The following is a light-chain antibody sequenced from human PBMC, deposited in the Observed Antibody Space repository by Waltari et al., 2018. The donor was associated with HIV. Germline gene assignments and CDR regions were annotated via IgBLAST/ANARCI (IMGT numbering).Light chain of an antibody. V-gene: IGKV4-1*01. J-gene: IGKJ3*01. Sequence: DIVMTQSPDSLGVSLGERATIHCKSSQTILNTSNRQNYLAWYQQKPGQHPRLLRYWSSSRESGVPVGFSGSGSGTDVTRTLSSLQAEDVAIYYCQQYRRLPLTFGPVTKV. CDR1: QTILNTSNRQNY. CDR2: WSS. CDR3: QQYRRLPLT.